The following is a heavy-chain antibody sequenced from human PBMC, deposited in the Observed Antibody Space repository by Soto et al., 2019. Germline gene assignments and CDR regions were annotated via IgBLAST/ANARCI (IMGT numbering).Heavy chain of an antibody. D-gene: IGHD3-22*01. CDR2: ISGGGGST. J-gene: IGHJ3*02. CDR1: GFTFSSYA. Sequence: GGSLRLSCAASGFTFSSYAIHWVRRAPGKGLEWVAAISGGGGSTYYADSVKGRFTISRDNSKNTLYLQMNSLRAEDTAVYYCAKAAGSYYYDSSGYYKGAFDIWGQGTMVTVSS. CDR3: AKAAGSYYYDSSGYYKGAFDI. V-gene: IGHV3-23*01.